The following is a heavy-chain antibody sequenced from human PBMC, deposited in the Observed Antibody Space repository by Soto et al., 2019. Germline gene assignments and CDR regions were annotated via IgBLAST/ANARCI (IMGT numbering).Heavy chain of an antibody. CDR3: ARGTRKYYYGSGSPNPNFDY. J-gene: IGHJ4*02. CDR1: GFTFSSYD. CDR2: IGTAGDT. Sequence: GGSLRLSCAASGFTFSSYDMHWVRQATGKCLEWVSAIGTAGDTYYPGSVKGRFTISRENAKNSLYLQMNSLRAGDTAVYYCARGTRKYYYGSGSPNPNFDYWGQGTLVTVSS. V-gene: IGHV3-13*01. D-gene: IGHD3-10*01.